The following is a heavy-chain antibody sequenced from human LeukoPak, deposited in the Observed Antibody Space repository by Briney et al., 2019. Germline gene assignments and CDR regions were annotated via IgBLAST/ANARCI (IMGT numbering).Heavy chain of an antibody. D-gene: IGHD4/OR15-4a*01. CDR2: IKEDGGET. V-gene: IGHV3-7*01. CDR3: ARRKEVQTTFDY. CDR1: GFVFSNYW. Sequence: GGSLRLSCVASGFVFSNYWMGWVRQAPGKGLEWVPNIKEDGGETYYVDSVKGRFTISRDNAKNSLDLQMNSLRDEDTAVYYCARRKEVQTTFDYWGQGTLVTVSS. J-gene: IGHJ4*02.